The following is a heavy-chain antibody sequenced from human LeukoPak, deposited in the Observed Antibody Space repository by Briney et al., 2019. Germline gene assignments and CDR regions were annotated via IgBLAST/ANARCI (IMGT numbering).Heavy chain of an antibody. D-gene: IGHD3-22*01. V-gene: IGHV3-23*01. Sequence: PGGSLRLSCAASGFTFSTFAMSWVRQAPGKGLEWVSTFNGRGDGTYYADSVRGRFTISRDNSKNTLFLQMNSLRVEDTAVYYCAKSRDYFDSSGFYFVSWGQGTLVTVSS. CDR1: GFTFSTFA. CDR2: FNGRGDGT. J-gene: IGHJ4*02. CDR3: AKSRDYFDSSGFYFVS.